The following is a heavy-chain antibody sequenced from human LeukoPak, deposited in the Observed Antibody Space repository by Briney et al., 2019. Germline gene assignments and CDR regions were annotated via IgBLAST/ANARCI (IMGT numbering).Heavy chain of an antibody. CDR3: AKVFGDYGGPNYYYYMDV. CDR1: GFTFSSYG. J-gene: IGHJ6*03. CDR2: ISGSGGST. D-gene: IGHD4-23*01. V-gene: IGHV3-23*01. Sequence: GGSLRLSCAASGFTFSSYGMSWVRQAPGKGLEWVSAISGSGGSTYYADSVKGRFTISRDNSKNTLYLQMNSLRAEDTAVYYCAKVFGDYGGPNYYYYMDVWGKGTTVTISS.